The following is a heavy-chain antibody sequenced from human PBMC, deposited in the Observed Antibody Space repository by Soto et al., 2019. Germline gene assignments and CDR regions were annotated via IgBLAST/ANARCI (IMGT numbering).Heavy chain of an antibody. CDR3: ARLRKYCTNGVCYGYFDY. V-gene: IGHV5-51*01. D-gene: IGHD2-8*01. Sequence: GESLKISCKGSGYSFTSYWIGWVRQMPGKGLEWMGIIYPGDSDTRYRPSFQGQVTISADKSISTAYLQWSSLKASDTAMYYCARLRKYCTNGVCYGYFDYWGQGTLVTVSS. CDR1: GYSFTSYW. CDR2: IYPGDSDT. J-gene: IGHJ4*02.